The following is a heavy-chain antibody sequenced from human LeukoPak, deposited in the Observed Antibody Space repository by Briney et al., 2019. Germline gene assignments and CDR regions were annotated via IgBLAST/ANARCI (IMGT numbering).Heavy chain of an antibody. Sequence: GGSLRLSCAASGFTVSSNYMSWVRQAPGKGLEWVSYISSSSSTIYYADSVKGRFTISRDNAKNSLYLQMNSLRAEDTAVYYCARDSTYYDFWSGYLYWGQGTLVTVSS. D-gene: IGHD3-3*01. CDR1: GFTVSSNY. CDR2: ISSSSSTI. J-gene: IGHJ4*02. CDR3: ARDSTYYDFWSGYLY. V-gene: IGHV3-48*04.